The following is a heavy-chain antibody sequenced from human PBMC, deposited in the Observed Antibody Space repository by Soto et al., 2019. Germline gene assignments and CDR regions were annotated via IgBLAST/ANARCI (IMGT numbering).Heavy chain of an antibody. CDR1: GYSFTSYW. CDR3: ARHHSGSYRFSVYYFDY. Sequence: PGESMKISCKGAGYSFTSYWISWVRQMTGKGLEWMGRIDPSDSYTNYSPSFQGHVTISADKSISTAYLQWSSLKASDTAMYYCARHHSGSYRFSVYYFDYWGQGTLVTVSS. D-gene: IGHD3-16*02. J-gene: IGHJ4*02. CDR2: IDPSDSYT. V-gene: IGHV5-10-1*01.